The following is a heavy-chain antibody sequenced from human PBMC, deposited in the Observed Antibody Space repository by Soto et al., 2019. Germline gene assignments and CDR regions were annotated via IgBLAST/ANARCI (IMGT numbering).Heavy chain of an antibody. CDR3: ARDRGALDPYYYYGMDV. D-gene: IGHD3-10*01. J-gene: IGHJ6*02. CDR2: IIPIFGTA. Sequence: QVQLVQSGAEVKKPGSSVKVSCKASGGTFSSYAISWVRQAPGQGLEWMGGIIPIFGTANYAQKFQGRVTITADKSTSTAYMELSRLRSEDTAVYYCARDRGALDPYYYYGMDVWGQGTTVTVSS. V-gene: IGHV1-69*06. CDR1: GGTFSSYA.